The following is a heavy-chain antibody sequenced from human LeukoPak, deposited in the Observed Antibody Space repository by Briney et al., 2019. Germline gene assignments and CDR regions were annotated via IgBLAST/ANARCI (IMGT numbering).Heavy chain of an antibody. V-gene: IGHV3-23*01. CDR3: ARGRIAVAPYYFDY. D-gene: IGHD6-19*01. CDR1: GFTFSSYA. Sequence: PGGSLRLSCAASGFTFSSYAMSWVRQAPGKGLEWVSAISGSGGSTYYADSVKGRFTTSRDNAKNSLYLQMNSLRAEDTAVYYCARGRIAVAPYYFDYWGQGTLVTVSS. J-gene: IGHJ4*02. CDR2: ISGSGGST.